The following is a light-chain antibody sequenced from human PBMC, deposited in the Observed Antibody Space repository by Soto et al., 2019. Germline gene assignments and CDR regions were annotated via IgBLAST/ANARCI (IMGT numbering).Light chain of an antibody. CDR1: QSVSNW. CDR2: KAS. CDR3: QHYNGYRWT. Sequence: DIQMTQSPSTLSASVGDRVTITCRASQSVSNWLAWYQQKPGKAPKILIYKASSLESGVPSRFSGSGSGTEFTLTISSLRPDDFATYYCQHYNGYRWTFGQGTKVDI. J-gene: IGKJ1*01. V-gene: IGKV1-5*03.